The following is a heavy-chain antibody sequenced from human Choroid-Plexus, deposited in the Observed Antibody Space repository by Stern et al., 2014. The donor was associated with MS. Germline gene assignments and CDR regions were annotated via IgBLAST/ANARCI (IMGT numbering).Heavy chain of an antibody. CDR3: VRERCINTRCYGGRFGYYYYGMDV. CDR1: GGCFSGYY. J-gene: IGHJ6*02. Sequence: QVQLQQWGAGLLKPSETLSLTCAVYGGCFSGYYWSWIRQSPGKGLEWIGEIDRGGDPNHTPSLRSPTTISVGRSNHRLSLNLSAVTAADTAIYYCVRERCINTRCYGGRFGYYYYGMDVWGQGTTVTVSS. D-gene: IGHD2-2*01. CDR2: IDRGGDP. V-gene: IGHV4-34*04.